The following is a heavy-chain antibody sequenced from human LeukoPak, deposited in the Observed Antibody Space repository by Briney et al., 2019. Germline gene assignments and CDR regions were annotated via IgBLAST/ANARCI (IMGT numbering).Heavy chain of an antibody. Sequence: PSETLSLTCAVYGGSFSGYYWSWIRQPPGKGLEWIGEINHSGSTNYNPSLKSRVTISVDTSKNQFSLKLSSVTAADTAVYYCARGHYYDSSGSAAFDIWGQGTMVTVSS. CDR3: ARGHYYDSSGSAAFDI. V-gene: IGHV4-34*01. J-gene: IGHJ3*02. D-gene: IGHD3-22*01. CDR1: GGSFSGYY. CDR2: INHSGST.